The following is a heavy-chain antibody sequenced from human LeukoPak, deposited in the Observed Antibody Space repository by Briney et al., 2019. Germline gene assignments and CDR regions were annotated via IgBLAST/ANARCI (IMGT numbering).Heavy chain of an antibody. CDR3: ARRVVRGVIGAFDT. Sequence: PSETLSLTCTVSGGSISSSSYYWGWIRQPPGKGLEWIGSIYYSGSTYYNPSLKSRVTIPVDTSKNQFSLKLSSVTAADTAVYYCARRVVRGVIGAFDTWGQGTMVTVSS. J-gene: IGHJ3*02. CDR1: GGSISSSSYY. V-gene: IGHV4-39*01. D-gene: IGHD3-10*01. CDR2: IYYSGST.